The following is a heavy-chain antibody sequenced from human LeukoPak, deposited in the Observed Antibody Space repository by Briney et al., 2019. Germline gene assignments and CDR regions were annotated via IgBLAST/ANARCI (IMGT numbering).Heavy chain of an antibody. Sequence: SETLSLTCAVYGGSFSGYYWSWIRQPPGKGLEWIGNIDYSGTTHYNPSLKSRVTISIDTSEKQFSLRLSSVTAADTAVYYCARDRVFEGAIGDYWGQGILVTVSS. CDR1: GGSFSGYY. V-gene: IGHV4-34*01. D-gene: IGHD3-3*01. CDR2: IDYSGTT. CDR3: ARDRVFEGAIGDY. J-gene: IGHJ4*02.